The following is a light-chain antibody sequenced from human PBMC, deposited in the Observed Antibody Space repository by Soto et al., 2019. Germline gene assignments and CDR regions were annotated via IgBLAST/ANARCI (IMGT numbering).Light chain of an antibody. V-gene: IGLV2-14*03. J-gene: IGLJ1*01. CDR1: SSDVGGNH. CDR2: DVS. Sequence: QSALTQPASVSGSPGQSITLSCTGTSSDVGGNHVSWYQQHPGKAPRLIIYDVSNRPSGISNRFSGSKSDNTASLTISGLQAHAEADYYCSSPTSTSRYVFGTGTKVPVL. CDR3: SSPTSTSRYV.